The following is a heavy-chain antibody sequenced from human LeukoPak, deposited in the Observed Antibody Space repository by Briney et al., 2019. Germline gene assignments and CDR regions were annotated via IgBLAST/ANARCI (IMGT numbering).Heavy chain of an antibody. CDR2: INHSGST. V-gene: IGHV4-34*01. CDR3: ARVYGYSSGWYAGY. CDR1: GGSFSGYY. D-gene: IGHD6-19*01. Sequence: PSETLSLTCAVYGGSFSGYYWSWIRQPPGKGLEWIGEINHSGSTNYNPPLKSRVTISVDTSKNQFSLKLSSVTAADTAVYYCARVYGYSSGWYAGYWGQGTLVTVSS. J-gene: IGHJ4*02.